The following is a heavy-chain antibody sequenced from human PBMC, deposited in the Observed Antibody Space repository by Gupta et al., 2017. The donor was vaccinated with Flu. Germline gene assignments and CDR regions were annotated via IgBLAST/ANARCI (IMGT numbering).Heavy chain of an antibody. V-gene: IGHV4-59*01. J-gene: IGHJ4*02. CDR1: GGSISSYY. D-gene: IGHD3-3*01. CDR2: IYYSGST. Sequence: QVQLQESGPGLVTPSETLSLTCTVSGGSISSYYWSWIRQPPGKGLEWIGYIYYSGSTNYNPSLKSRVTISVDTSKNQFSLKLSSVTAADTAVYYCARLNGVAGGFDYWGQGTLVTVSS. CDR3: ARLNGVAGGFDY.